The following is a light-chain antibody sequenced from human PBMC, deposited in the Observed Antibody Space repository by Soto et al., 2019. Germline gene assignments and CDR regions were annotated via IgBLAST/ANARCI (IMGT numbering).Light chain of an antibody. CDR3: QQYGNSTPLT. V-gene: IGKV3-20*01. Sequence: EFVLTQSPGTLSLSPGERATLSCRASQSVSSHLAWYQQRPGQAPRLLIYGASSRATGIQDRFSGSGSGTGFTLIISRLEPEDFALYYCQQYGNSTPLTFGGGTTVEIK. CDR2: GAS. CDR1: QSVSSH. J-gene: IGKJ4*01.